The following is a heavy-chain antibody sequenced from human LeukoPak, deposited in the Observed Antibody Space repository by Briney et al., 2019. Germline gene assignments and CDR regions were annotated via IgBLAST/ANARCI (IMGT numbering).Heavy chain of an antibody. CDR2: ISAYNGNT. J-gene: IGHJ5*02. CDR1: GYTFTSYG. D-gene: IGHD2-2*01. Sequence: ASVKVSCKASGYTFTSYGISWVRQAPGQGLEWMGWISAYNGNTNYAQKLQGRVTMTTDTSTSTAYMELRRLRSDDTAVYYCARDLDIVVVPDAISWFDPWGQGALVTVSS. V-gene: IGHV1-18*01. CDR3: ARDLDIVVVPDAISWFDP.